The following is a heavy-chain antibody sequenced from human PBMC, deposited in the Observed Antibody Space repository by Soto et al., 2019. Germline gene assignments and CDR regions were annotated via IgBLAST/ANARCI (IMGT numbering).Heavy chain of an antibody. V-gene: IGHV3-23*01. D-gene: IGHD6-13*01. CDR2: ISGSGGST. CDR3: AKYSAAGDFDY. J-gene: IGHJ4*02. Sequence: WWSLRLSCSASVFTFSSYAMSWFRQAPGKGLEWVSAISGSGGSTYYADSVKGRFTISRDNSKNTLYLQMNSLRAEDTAVYYCAKYSAAGDFDYWGQGTLVTVSS. CDR1: VFTFSSYA.